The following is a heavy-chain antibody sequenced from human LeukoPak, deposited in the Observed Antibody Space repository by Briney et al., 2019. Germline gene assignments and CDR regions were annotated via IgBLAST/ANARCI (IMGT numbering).Heavy chain of an antibody. V-gene: IGHV4-61*10. CDR1: GGSISSGSYY. J-gene: IGHJ5*02. Sequence: SETLSLTCTVSGGSISSGSYYWSWIRQPAGKGLEWIGYIYYSGSTNYNPSLKSRVTISVDTSKNQFSLKLNSVTAADTAVYYCARALNYYDSSGYYGDWFDPWGQGTLVTVSS. CDR2: IYYSGST. CDR3: ARALNYYDSSGYYGDWFDP. D-gene: IGHD3-22*01.